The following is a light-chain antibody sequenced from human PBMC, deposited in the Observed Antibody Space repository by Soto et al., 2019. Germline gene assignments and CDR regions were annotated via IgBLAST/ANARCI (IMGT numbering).Light chain of an antibody. CDR1: QSVSSN. V-gene: IGKV3-15*01. CDR3: QQYNNWPRT. J-gene: IGKJ1*01. CDR2: GAS. Sequence: EIVMTQSPAPLSVSPGERATLSCRARQSVSSNLAWYQQKPGQAPRLLIYGASTRATGIPARFSGSGSGTEFTLTISSLQSEDFAVYYCQQYNNWPRTCGQGTKVEIK.